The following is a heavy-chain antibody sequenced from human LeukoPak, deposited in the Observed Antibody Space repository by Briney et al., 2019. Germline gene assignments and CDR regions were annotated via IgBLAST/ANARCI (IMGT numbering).Heavy chain of an antibody. CDR3: ARLGYCSGGSCSSYYYYYYMDV. D-gene: IGHD2-15*01. V-gene: IGHV1-2*02. CDR2: INPNSGGT. CDR1: GYTFTGYY. Sequence: ASVKVSCKASGYTFTGYYMHWVRQAPGQGLEWMGWINPNSGGTNYAQKFQGRVTMTRDTSISTAYMELSRLRSDDTAVYYCARLGYCSGGSCSSYYYYYYMDVWGKGTTVTISS. J-gene: IGHJ6*03.